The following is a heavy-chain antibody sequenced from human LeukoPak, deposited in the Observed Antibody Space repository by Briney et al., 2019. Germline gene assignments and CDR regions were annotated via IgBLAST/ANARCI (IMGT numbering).Heavy chain of an antibody. Sequence: SETLSLTRTVSGGSISSYYWSWIRQPPGKGLEWIGYIYYSGSTNYNPSLKSRVTISVDTSKNQFSLKLSSVTAADTAVYYCARDLLDPSYYYYGMDVWGQGTTVTVSS. CDR2: IYYSGST. CDR3: ARDLLDPSYYYYGMDV. V-gene: IGHV4-59*01. J-gene: IGHJ6*02. CDR1: GGSISSYY. D-gene: IGHD1-1*01.